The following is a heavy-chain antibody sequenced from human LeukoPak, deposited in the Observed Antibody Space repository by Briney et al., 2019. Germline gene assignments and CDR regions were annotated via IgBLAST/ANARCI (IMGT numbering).Heavy chain of an antibody. Sequence: SVKVSCKASGDTLNNDDITWVRQAPGRGLEWMGRIVPIVEITNYAESFQGRVTITADKSTNTFYMQLASLMSSDTAIYFCARGNYGDPNWFDPWGQGTLVTVSS. D-gene: IGHD4-17*01. CDR3: ARGNYGDPNWFDP. J-gene: IGHJ5*02. CDR2: IVPIVEIT. CDR1: GDTLNNDD. V-gene: IGHV1-69*04.